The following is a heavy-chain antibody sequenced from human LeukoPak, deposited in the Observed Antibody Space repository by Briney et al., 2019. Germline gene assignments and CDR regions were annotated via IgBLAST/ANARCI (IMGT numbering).Heavy chain of an antibody. CDR1: GFTLTNYA. V-gene: IGHV3-23*01. D-gene: IGHD2-21*02. CDR3: AKYGARYWYYYMDV. J-gene: IGHJ6*03. CDR2: ISGSGRGGIT. Sequence: GGSLRLSCAASGFTLTNYAMSWVRQAPGKGLEWVSGISGSGRGGITSYADSVKGRSTISRDNSKNTLYLQMNSLRAEDTAVYYCAKYGARYWYYYMDVWGKGTTVTVSS.